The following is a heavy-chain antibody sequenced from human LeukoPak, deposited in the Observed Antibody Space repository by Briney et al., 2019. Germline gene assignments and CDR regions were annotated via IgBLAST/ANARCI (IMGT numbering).Heavy chain of an antibody. V-gene: IGHV3-9*01. D-gene: IGHD3-10*01. Sequence: GRSLRLSCAASGFTFDDYAMHRVRQAPGMGLEWVSGISWNSGIITFADSVKGRFTISRDNAKNSLYLQMNSLRAEDTAFYYCAKETMVRGPFDYWGQGTLVTVSS. CDR2: ISWNSGII. CDR3: AKETMVRGPFDY. J-gene: IGHJ4*02. CDR1: GFTFDDYA.